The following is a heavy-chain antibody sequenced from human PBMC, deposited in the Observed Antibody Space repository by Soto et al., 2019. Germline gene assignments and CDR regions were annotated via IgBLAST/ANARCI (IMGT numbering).Heavy chain of an antibody. V-gene: IGHV4-34*01. Sequence: QVRLPLWGAGLLKPSETLSLTCAVYGGSFTDYYWSWIRQPPGKGLEWIGEINHSGDTNYNPSLKSRVTISVDTSKNQFSLKLSSVTAADTAVYYCARNYYDSGRFGLDPWGQGTQVTVSS. D-gene: IGHD3-22*01. CDR3: ARNYYDSGRFGLDP. CDR1: GGSFTDYY. CDR2: INHSGDT. J-gene: IGHJ5*02.